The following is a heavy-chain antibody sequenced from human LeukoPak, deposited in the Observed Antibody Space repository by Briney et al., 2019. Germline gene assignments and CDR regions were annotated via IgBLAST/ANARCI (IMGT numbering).Heavy chain of an antibody. Sequence: GGSLRLSCAASGFTFSSYAMHWVRQAPGKGLEWVSYISSTGTTIYYADSVKGRFTISRDNAKNSLFLQMNSLRAEDTAVYYCARELTGYYSFDYWGQGTLVTVSS. J-gene: IGHJ4*02. CDR1: GFTFSSYA. D-gene: IGHD3-9*01. CDR3: ARELTGYYSFDY. V-gene: IGHV3-48*01. CDR2: ISSTGTTI.